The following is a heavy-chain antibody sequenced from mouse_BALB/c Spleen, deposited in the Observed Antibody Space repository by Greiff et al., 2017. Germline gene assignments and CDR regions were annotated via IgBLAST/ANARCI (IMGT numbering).Heavy chain of an antibody. V-gene: IGHV5-17*02. CDR1: GFTFSSFG. D-gene: IGHD1-1*01. CDR2: ISSGSSTI. Sequence: EVNLVESGGGLVQPGGSRKLSCAASGFTFSSFGMHWVRQAPEKGLEWVAYISSGSSTIYYADTVKGRFTISRDNPKNTLFLQMTSLRSEDTAMYYCARWDLSFAYWGQGTLVTVSA. J-gene: IGHJ3*01. CDR3: ARWDLSFAY.